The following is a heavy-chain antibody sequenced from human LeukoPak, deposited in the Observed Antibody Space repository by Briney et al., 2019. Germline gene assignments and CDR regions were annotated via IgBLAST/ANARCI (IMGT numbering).Heavy chain of an antibody. D-gene: IGHD3-10*01. CDR3: ARDRKVRITMVRGVIGGMDV. J-gene: IGHJ6*02. CDR2: INPNSGGT. CDR1: GSTFTGYY. V-gene: IGHV1-2*02. Sequence: ASVKVSCKASGSTFTGYYMHWVRQAPGQGLEWMGWINPNSGGTNYAQKFQGRVTMTRDTSISTAYMELSRLTSDDTAVYYCARDRKVRITMVRGVIGGMDVWGQGTTVTVSS.